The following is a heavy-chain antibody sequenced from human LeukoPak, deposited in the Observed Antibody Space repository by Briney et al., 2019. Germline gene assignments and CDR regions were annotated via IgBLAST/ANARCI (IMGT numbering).Heavy chain of an antibody. J-gene: IGHJ4*02. V-gene: IGHV3-23*01. Sequence: PGGSLRLSCAASGFTFSSYAMTWVRQAPGKGLGWVSTISASVGTTYYADSVKGRFTISRDNSKNTLYLQMNSLRADDTAVYYCAKYMGPCSGGSCYVEPLASFDYWGQGTLVTVSS. CDR2: ISASVGTT. CDR1: GFTFSSYA. D-gene: IGHD2-15*01. CDR3: AKYMGPCSGGSCYVEPLASFDY.